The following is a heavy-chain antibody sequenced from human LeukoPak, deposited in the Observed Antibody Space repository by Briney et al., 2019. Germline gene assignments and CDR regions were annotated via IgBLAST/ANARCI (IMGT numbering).Heavy chain of an antibody. D-gene: IGHD1-14*01. CDR3: ARDLRKDAFDI. J-gene: IGHJ3*02. V-gene: IGHV4-34*01. Sequence: SETLSLTCAVYGGSFSGYYWSWIRQPPGKGLEWIGEINHSGSTNYNPSLKSRVTISVDTSKNQFSLKLSSVTAADTAVYYCARDLRKDAFDIWGQGTMVTVSS. CDR2: INHSGST. CDR1: GGSFSGYY.